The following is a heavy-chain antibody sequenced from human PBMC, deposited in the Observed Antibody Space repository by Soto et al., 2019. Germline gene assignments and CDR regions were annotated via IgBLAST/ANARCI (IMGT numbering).Heavy chain of an antibody. J-gene: IGHJ4*02. CDR3: AREETGYSSTAADY. CDR1: GFTFSSYG. Sequence: QVQLVESGGGVVQPGRSLRLSCAASGFTFSSYGMHWVRQAPGKGLEWVAVIWYDGSNKYYADSVKGRFTISRDNSKNTLYLQMNSLRAEDTAVYYCAREETGYSSTAADYWGQGTLVTVSS. CDR2: IWYDGSNK. D-gene: IGHD6-13*01. V-gene: IGHV3-33*01.